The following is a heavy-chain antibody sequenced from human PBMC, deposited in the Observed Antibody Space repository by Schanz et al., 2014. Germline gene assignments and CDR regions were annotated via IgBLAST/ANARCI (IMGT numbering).Heavy chain of an antibody. J-gene: IGHJ5*02. CDR2: INPNTGGT. CDR1: GGTFSTYA. D-gene: IGHD3-10*01. Sequence: QVQLLQSGAELKKPGSSVKVSCKASGGTFSTYAISWVRQAPGQGLEWMGRINPNTGGTNFAQKFQGRVTMTRDTXXTTAYMDLRGXXXXXXXVYYCAREKGHGXXXXXWGQGT. V-gene: IGHV1-2*02. CDR3: AREKGHGXXXXX.